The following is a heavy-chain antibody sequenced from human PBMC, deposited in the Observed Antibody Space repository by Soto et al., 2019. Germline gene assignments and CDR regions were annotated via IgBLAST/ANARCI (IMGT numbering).Heavy chain of an antibody. Sequence: PSETLSLTCAVYGESFSVYYWSWIRHPPGKGLEWIGEINHSGSTNYNPSLKSRVTISVDTSKNQFSLKLSSVTAADTAVYYCARSPYDFWSGYQKAYFDYWGQGTLVTVSS. D-gene: IGHD3-3*01. CDR2: INHSGST. CDR3: ARSPYDFWSGYQKAYFDY. J-gene: IGHJ4*02. CDR1: GESFSVYY. V-gene: IGHV4-34*01.